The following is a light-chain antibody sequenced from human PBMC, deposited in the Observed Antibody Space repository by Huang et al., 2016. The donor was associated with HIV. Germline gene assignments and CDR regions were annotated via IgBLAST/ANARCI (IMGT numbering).Light chain of an antibody. CDR3: QQHDSLLT. CDR1: QSITNH. J-gene: IGKJ4*01. V-gene: IGKV3-11*01. Sequence: IVLTQSPATLSWYLGERVTLSCRASQSITNHLAWYQQRPGQPPRLLTCDASTRVAGVPAWFSGSGSGTDFTLTISSLEPEDFALYCCQQHDSLLTFGGGTKVE. CDR2: DAS.